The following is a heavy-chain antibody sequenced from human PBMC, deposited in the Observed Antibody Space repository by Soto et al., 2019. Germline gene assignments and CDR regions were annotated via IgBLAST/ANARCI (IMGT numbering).Heavy chain of an antibody. D-gene: IGHD3-16*02. CDR1: GYTFTSYY. CDR2: INPSGGST. Sequence: AASVKVSCKASGYTFTSYYMHWVRQAPGQGLEWMGIINPSGGSTSYAQKFQGRVTMTRDTSTSTVYMELSSLRSEDTAVYYCAVADYIWGSYRHRSFDYWGQGTLVTVSS. CDR3: AVADYIWGSYRHRSFDY. V-gene: IGHV1-46*03. J-gene: IGHJ4*02.